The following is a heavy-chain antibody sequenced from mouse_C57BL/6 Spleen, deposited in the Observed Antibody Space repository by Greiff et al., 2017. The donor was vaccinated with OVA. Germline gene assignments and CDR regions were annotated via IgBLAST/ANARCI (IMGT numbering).Heavy chain of an antibody. Sequence: VKLVESGPGLVQPSQSLSITCTVSGFSLTSYGVHWVRQSPGKGLEWLGVIWSGGSTDYNAAFISRLSISKDNSKSQVFFKMNSLQADDTAIYYCARVYGSTLDYWGQGTTLTVSS. CDR1: GFSLTSYG. V-gene: IGHV2-2*01. CDR2: IWSGGST. J-gene: IGHJ2*01. CDR3: ARVYGSTLDY. D-gene: IGHD1-1*01.